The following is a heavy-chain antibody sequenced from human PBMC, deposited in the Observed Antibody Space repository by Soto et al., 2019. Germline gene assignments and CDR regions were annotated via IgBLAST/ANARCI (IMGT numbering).Heavy chain of an antibody. CDR3: VSPHSDSSNAFDL. Sequence: HLVESGGGVVQPGRPLRLSCAASGFSFRHYAMHWVRRPPGKGLEWVALISYDGDNQYFTDSVRGRFTISRDNAKTTVHLEMNNLRLDDTATYYCVSPHSDSSNAFDLWGQGTLVTVSS. V-gene: IGHV3-30-3*01. J-gene: IGHJ5*02. CDR2: ISYDGDNQ. D-gene: IGHD3-22*01. CDR1: GFSFRHYA.